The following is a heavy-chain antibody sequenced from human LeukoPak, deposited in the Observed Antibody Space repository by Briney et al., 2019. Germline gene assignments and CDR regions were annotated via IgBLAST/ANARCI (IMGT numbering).Heavy chain of an antibody. CDR3: ARSPGGNARTWLDN. CDR1: GYTFINYA. V-gene: IGHV1-3*02. D-gene: IGHD4-23*01. J-gene: IGHJ4*02. Sequence: GASVKVSCKASGYTFINYALHWVRQAPGQRLEWMGWTNGATGNTKFSQDFEGRLTITIDTSASSAYMELSSLRSEDTAVYYCARSPGGNARTWLDNWGQGTLVTVSS. CDR2: TNGATGNT.